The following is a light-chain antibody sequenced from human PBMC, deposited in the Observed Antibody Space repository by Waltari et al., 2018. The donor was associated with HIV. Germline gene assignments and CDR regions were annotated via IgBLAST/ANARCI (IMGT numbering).Light chain of an antibody. CDR2: LGS. CDR3: MQALQTPWT. CDR1: QSLLHSNGYYF. V-gene: IGKV2-28*01. Sequence: DIVMTQSPLSLPVTPGEPASISCRSSQSLLHSNGYYFLDWYLQRPGQSPQLLIYLGSNRASGVPYRFSVSGSGTDFTLKISRVEAEDVGCYFCMQALQTPWTFGQGTRVDIK. J-gene: IGKJ1*01.